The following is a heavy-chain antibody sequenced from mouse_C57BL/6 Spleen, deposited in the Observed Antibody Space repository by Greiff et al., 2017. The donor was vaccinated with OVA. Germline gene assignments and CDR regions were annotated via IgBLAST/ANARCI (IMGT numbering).Heavy chain of an antibody. J-gene: IGHJ2*01. CDR1: GYTFTSYW. CDR3: ARTNPSSYYFDY. V-gene: IGHV1-64*01. Sequence: VQLQQSGAELVKPGASVKLSCKASGYTFTSYWMHWVKQRPGQGLEWIGMIHPNSGSTNYNEKFKSKATLTVDKSSSTAYMQLSSLTSEDSAVYYCARTNPSSYYFDYWGQGTTLTVSS. D-gene: IGHD1-1*01. CDR2: IHPNSGST.